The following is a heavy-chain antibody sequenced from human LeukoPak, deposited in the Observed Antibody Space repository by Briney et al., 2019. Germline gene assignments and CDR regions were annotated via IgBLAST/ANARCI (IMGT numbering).Heavy chain of an antibody. D-gene: IGHD5-12*01. CDR1: GFTFSSYA. CDR2: ISGSGGST. Sequence: GGSLRLSCAASGFTFSSYAMSWVRQAPGKGLEWVSAISGSGGSTYYADSVKGRFTISRDNSKNKLYLQMNSLRAEDTAVYNCAKEGWLRFLRDAFDIWGQGTMVTVSS. J-gene: IGHJ3*02. V-gene: IGHV3-23*01. CDR3: AKEGWLRFLRDAFDI.